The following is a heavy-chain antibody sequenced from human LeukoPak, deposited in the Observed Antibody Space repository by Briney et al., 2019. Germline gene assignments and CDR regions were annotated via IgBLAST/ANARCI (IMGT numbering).Heavy chain of an antibody. CDR2: IGAYNGNT. CDR1: GYTFTSYG. J-gene: IGHJ4*02. Sequence: ASVKVSCKASGYTFTSYGISWVRQAPGQGLEWMGWIGAYNGNTNYAQKLQGRVTMTTDTSTSTAYMELRSLRSDDTAVYYCARAAKGDYYYDSSGYWRWGQGTLVTVSS. V-gene: IGHV1-18*01. CDR3: ARAAKGDYYYDSSGYWR. D-gene: IGHD3-22*01.